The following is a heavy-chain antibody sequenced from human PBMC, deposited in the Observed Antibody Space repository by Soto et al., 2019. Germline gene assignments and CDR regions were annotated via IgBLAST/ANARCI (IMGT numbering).Heavy chain of an antibody. J-gene: IGHJ6*02. CDR1: AFTFSDYS. CDR2: IISNTI. Sequence: GSLRLSCAASAFTFSDYSMNWVRQAPGKGLEWLSYIISNTIWYADSVKGRFTISRDNAKNTLYLQMNSLRAEDTAVYYCATYYGSGSYFPDRYYYGMDVWGQGTTVTVSS. CDR3: ATYYGSGSYFPDRYYYGMDV. V-gene: IGHV3-48*01. D-gene: IGHD3-10*01.